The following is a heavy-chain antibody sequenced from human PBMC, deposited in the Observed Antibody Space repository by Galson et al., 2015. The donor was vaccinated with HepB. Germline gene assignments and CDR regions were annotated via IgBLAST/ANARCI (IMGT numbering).Heavy chain of an antibody. CDR3: ARYSSSLYSYAMDV. Sequence: SVTVSCKASGSSFSNYGFTWVRQAPGQGLEWLGWISVYNDNTDYAQKVQDRVTMTTDTSTRSAYMELRSLRSDDTAVYYCARYSSSLYSYAMDVWGQGTTVTVSS. D-gene: IGHD6-6*01. V-gene: IGHV1-18*04. CDR2: ISVYNDNT. J-gene: IGHJ6*02. CDR1: GSSFSNYG.